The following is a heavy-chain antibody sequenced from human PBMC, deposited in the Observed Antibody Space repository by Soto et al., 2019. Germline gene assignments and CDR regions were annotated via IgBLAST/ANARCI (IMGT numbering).Heavy chain of an antibody. D-gene: IGHD4-17*01. Sequence: ASVKVSCKASGYTFTIYCISWVRQAPGQGLEWMGWISAYNGNTNYAQKLQGRVTMTTDTSTSTAYMELRSLRSDDTAVYYCARDKGDYGDYVAFDIWGQGTMVTVSS. V-gene: IGHV1-18*01. CDR3: ARDKGDYGDYVAFDI. CDR2: ISAYNGNT. CDR1: GYTFTIYC. J-gene: IGHJ3*02.